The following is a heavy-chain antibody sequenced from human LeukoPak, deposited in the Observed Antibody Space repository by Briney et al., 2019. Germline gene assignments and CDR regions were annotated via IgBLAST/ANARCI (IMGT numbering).Heavy chain of an antibody. CDR2: ISGSGDST. CDR1: GLAFTRYV. V-gene: IGHV3-23*01. Sequence: PGRTLRISCAAAGLAFTRYVMSWVRQATGQWLQWVSTISGSGDSTYYAESVEGRFTISRDNSKNTVYLQMNSLTAEDTAVYYCAKDHGAASGVFDYWGQGTLVTVSS. D-gene: IGHD6-13*01. CDR3: AKDHGAASGVFDY. J-gene: IGHJ4*02.